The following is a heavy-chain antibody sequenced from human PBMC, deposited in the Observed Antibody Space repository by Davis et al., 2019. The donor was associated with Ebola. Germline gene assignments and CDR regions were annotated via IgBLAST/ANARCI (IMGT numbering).Heavy chain of an antibody. V-gene: IGHV4-59*12. Sequence: MPSETLSLTCTVSGGSISTYYWSWIRQPPGKGLEWIGYIYYSGTTKYNPALKSPVTISVDTSKNQFSLKLSSVTAADTAVYYCASRGPLYGMDVWGKGTTVTVSS. J-gene: IGHJ6*04. CDR2: IYYSGTT. CDR3: ASRGPLYGMDV. CDR1: GGSISTYY. D-gene: IGHD3-10*01.